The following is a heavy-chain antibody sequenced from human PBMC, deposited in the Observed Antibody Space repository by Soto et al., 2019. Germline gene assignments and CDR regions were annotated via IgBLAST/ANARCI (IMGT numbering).Heavy chain of an antibody. D-gene: IGHD3-16*02. Sequence: GGSLRLSCAASGFTFSSYSMNWVRQAPGKGLEWVSSISSSSYIYYADSVKGRFTISRDNAKNSLYLQMNSLRAEDTAVYYCARDYDYVWGSYRFDYYYYGMDVWGQGTTVTVSS. V-gene: IGHV3-21*01. CDR2: ISSSSYI. J-gene: IGHJ6*02. CDR3: ARDYDYVWGSYRFDYYYYGMDV. CDR1: GFTFSSYS.